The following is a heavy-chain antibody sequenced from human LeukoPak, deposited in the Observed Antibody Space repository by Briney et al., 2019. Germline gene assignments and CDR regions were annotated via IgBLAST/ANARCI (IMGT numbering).Heavy chain of an antibody. CDR3: ARGATRRSSGAFDV. V-gene: IGHV3-48*03. CDR2: ISSSGSII. Sequence: GGSLRLSCAASAFTFSSYELNWVRQAPGKGLEWISYISSSGSIINYADSVKGRFTISRDNAKNSLYLQMNSLRAEDTAVYYCARGATRRSSGAFDVWGQGTMVTVSS. J-gene: IGHJ3*01. D-gene: IGHD6-6*01. CDR1: AFTFSSYE.